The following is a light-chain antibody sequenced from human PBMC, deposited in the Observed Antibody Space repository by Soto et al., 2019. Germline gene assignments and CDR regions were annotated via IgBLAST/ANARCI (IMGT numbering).Light chain of an antibody. Sequence: DIQMTQSPSSLSASVGDRVTITCRASQGISHYVAWYQQKPGKVPKLLIYAEYTLQPGVPPRFSGSGSGTDFTLPITSLQPEDVAAYYCQKYNSVPWTFGQGTKVEIK. CDR1: QGISHY. J-gene: IGKJ1*01. CDR3: QKYNSVPWT. CDR2: AEY. V-gene: IGKV1-27*01.